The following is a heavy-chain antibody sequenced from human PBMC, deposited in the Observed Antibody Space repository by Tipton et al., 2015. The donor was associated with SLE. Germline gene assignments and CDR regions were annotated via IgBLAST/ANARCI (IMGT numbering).Heavy chain of an antibody. CDR3: ARGMGRIVVVPAALTTVRGGFDY. D-gene: IGHD2-2*01. CDR2: IYHSGST. V-gene: IGHV4-34*01. J-gene: IGHJ4*02. CDR1: GGSFSDYY. Sequence: TLSLTCAVYGGSFSDYYWSWIRQPPGKGLEWIGSIYHSGSTYYNPSLKSRVTISVDTSKNQFSLKLSSVTAADTAVYYCARGMGRIVVVPAALTTVRGGFDYWGQGTLVTVSS.